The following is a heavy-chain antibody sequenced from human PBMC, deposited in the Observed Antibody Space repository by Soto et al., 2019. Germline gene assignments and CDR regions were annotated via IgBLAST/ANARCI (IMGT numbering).Heavy chain of an antibody. CDR2: IKTDGTYT. CDR3: ARPKGAVYSAFDV. V-gene: IGHV3-74*01. J-gene: IGHJ3*01. D-gene: IGHD1-20*01. CDR1: GFSVSYHW. Sequence: EVQLVESGGGLVQPGGSLTLSCAASGFSVSYHWMHWVRLGPGRGLESISRIKTDGTYTDYADSVKGRFTISRDNAKNMLYLQMDSLRPEDTAVYYCARPKGAVYSAFDVWGQGTVVTVSS.